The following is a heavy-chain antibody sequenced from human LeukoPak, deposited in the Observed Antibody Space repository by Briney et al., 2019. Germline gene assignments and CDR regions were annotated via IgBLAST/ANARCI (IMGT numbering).Heavy chain of an antibody. Sequence: SETLSLTCAVYGGSFSGYYWSWIRQPPGKGLEWIGEINHSGSTNYNPSLKSRVTISVDTSKNQFSLKLSSVTAADTAVYYCARQCPFARLLDYWGQGTLVTVSS. D-gene: IGHD3-3*02. CDR2: INHSGST. CDR3: ARQCPFARLLDY. CDR1: GGSFSGYY. V-gene: IGHV4-34*01. J-gene: IGHJ4*02.